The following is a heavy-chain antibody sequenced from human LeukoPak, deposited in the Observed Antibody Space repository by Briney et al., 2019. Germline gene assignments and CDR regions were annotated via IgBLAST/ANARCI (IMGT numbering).Heavy chain of an antibody. Sequence: GGSLRLSCVGSGFTFSSYAMNWVRQPPGKGPEWVSSISASSSFINYADSVKGRFTISRDDSKNTLYLQMNSLRAEDTAVYYCARETGRGNNWFDPWGQGTLVTVSS. CDR1: GFTFSSYA. CDR3: ARETGRGNNWFDP. V-gene: IGHV3-21*01. CDR2: ISASSSFI. J-gene: IGHJ5*02.